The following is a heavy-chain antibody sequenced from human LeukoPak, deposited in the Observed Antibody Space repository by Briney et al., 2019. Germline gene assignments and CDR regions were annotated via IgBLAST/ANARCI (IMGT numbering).Heavy chain of an antibody. CDR2: IYFSGST. CDR3: ASGTGYYYYYYMDV. J-gene: IGHJ6*03. V-gene: IGHV4-59*12. D-gene: IGHD3/OR15-3a*01. Sequence: SETLSLTCSVSGGSISGYYWSWIRQSPGKGLEWIGHIYFSGSTSYNPSLKSRVTISVDTSKNHFSLKVTSVTAADTAVYYCASGTGYYYYYYMDVWGKGTTVTISS. CDR1: GGSISGYY.